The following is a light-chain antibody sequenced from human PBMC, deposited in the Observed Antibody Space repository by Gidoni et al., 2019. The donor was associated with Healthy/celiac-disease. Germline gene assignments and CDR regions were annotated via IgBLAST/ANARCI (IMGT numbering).Light chain of an antibody. Sequence: DIQMTHSPSTLSASVGDRVTITCRASQSISSWLAWYQQKPGKAPKLLIYDASSLESGVPSRFSGRGSGTEFNLTISSLQPDDFATYYCQQYKSYPWKFGQGTKVEIK. J-gene: IGKJ1*01. CDR3: QQYKSYPWK. CDR2: DAS. V-gene: IGKV1-5*01. CDR1: QSISSW.